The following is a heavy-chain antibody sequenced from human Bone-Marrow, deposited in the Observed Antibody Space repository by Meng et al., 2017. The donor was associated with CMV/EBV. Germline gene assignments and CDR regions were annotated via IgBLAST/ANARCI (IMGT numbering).Heavy chain of an antibody. CDR1: GGTFSSYA. CDR2: IIPIFGTA. V-gene: IGHV1-69*05. Sequence: SVKVSCKASGGTFSSYAISWVRQAPGQGLEWMGGIIPIFGTANYAQKFQGRVTITTDESTSTAYMELSSLRSEDTAVYYCATRGNWNYTYYFDYWGQGTLVTVSS. J-gene: IGHJ4*02. CDR3: ATRGNWNYTYYFDY. D-gene: IGHD1-7*01.